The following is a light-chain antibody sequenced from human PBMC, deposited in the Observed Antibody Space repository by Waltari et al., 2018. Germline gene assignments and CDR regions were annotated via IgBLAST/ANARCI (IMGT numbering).Light chain of an antibody. CDR1: QGISKW. V-gene: IGKV1-5*03. J-gene: IGKJ4*01. CDR3: QQYNSYSLLS. CDR2: KAS. Sequence: DLQMTQTPSTLSASVGDRVIFSCRASQGISKWLAWYQQKPGKAPKLLIYKASTLESGVPSRFSGSGSGTEFTLTISSLQPEDFATYYCQQYNSYSLLSFGGGTKVEIK.